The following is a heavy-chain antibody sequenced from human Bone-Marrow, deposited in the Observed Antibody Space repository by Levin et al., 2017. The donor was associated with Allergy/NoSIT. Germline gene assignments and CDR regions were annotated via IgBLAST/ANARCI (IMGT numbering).Heavy chain of an antibody. Sequence: GESLKISCAASGFIFSDYAMHWVRQIPAKGLEWVAFISYDGSITDYADSVKGRFAISRDTSTNTLYLQMNTLRPDDTGVYYCAKERHNSGSTDAFDIWGQGTMATVSS. D-gene: IGHD3-10*01. CDR3: AKERHNSGSTDAFDI. CDR2: ISYDGSIT. CDR1: GFIFSDYA. V-gene: IGHV3-30*18. J-gene: IGHJ3*02.